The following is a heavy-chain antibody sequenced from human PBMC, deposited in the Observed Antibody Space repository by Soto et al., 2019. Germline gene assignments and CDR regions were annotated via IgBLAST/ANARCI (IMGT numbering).Heavy chain of an antibody. J-gene: IGHJ6*02. CDR3: AKDRRLVGATSRYYYYGMDV. CDR1: GFTFSSYG. V-gene: IGHV3-30*18. CDR2: ISYVGSNK. D-gene: IGHD1-26*01. Sequence: GGSLRLSCAASGFTFSSYGMHWVRQAPGKGLEWVAVISYVGSNKYYADSVKGRFTISRDNSKNTLYLQMNSLRAEDTAVYYCAKDRRLVGATSRYYYYGMDVWGQGTTVTVSS.